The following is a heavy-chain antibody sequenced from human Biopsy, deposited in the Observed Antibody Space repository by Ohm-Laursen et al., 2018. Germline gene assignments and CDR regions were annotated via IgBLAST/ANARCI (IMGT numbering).Heavy chain of an antibody. Sequence: SETLSLTCTVSGDSISSYYWSWIRQPPAKGLEWIGYVYYTGSTDYNPSLQSRVTISVDPSKNHFSLRLRSVTTADTAMYYCARDRGFYSDRTVPGYFDLWGRGTLVTVSS. V-gene: IGHV4-59*01. CDR2: VYYTGST. J-gene: IGHJ2*01. CDR1: GDSISSYY. D-gene: IGHD3-22*01. CDR3: ARDRGFYSDRTVPGYFDL.